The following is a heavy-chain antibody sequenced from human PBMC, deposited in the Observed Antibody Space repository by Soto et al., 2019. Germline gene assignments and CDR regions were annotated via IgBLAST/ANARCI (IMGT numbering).Heavy chain of an antibody. D-gene: IGHD3-10*01. CDR3: ARDMGFALSDY. CDR2: INAGNGNT. Sequence: QVQLVQSGAEVKKPGASVKVSCKASGYTFTSYAMHWVRQAPGQRLEWMGWINAGNGNTKYSQKFQGRVTITRDTSASTAYMQLSSLRSEDTAVYYCARDMGFALSDYWGQGPLVTVSS. V-gene: IGHV1-3*01. CDR1: GYTFTSYA. J-gene: IGHJ4*02.